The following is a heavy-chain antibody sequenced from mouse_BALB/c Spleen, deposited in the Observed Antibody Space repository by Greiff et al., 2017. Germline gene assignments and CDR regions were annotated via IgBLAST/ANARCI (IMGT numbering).Heavy chain of an antibody. CDR2: IRLKSNNYAT. D-gene: IGHD1-1*01. CDR3: TRYYYGSGFAY. CDR1: GFTFSNYW. J-gene: IGHJ3*01. Sequence: EVKVEESGGGLVQPGGSMKLSCVASGFTFSNYWMNWVRQSPEKGLEWVAEIRLKSNNYATHYAESVKGRFTISRDDSKSSVYLQMNNLRAEDTGIYYCTRYYYGSGFAYWGQGTLVTVSA. V-gene: IGHV6-6*02.